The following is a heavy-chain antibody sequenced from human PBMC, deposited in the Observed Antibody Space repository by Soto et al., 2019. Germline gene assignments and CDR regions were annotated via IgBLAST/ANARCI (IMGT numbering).Heavy chain of an antibody. CDR1: GYSFTSYW. V-gene: IGHV5-10-1*01. J-gene: IGHJ4*01. CDR3: ARGANTVTTLEDY. D-gene: IGHD4-17*01. Sequence: GKSLKISCKGSGYSFTSYWIIWVRQMPGKGLEWMGRIDPSDSYTNYSPSFQGHVTIAADKSISTAYLQWSSLKASDTAMYYCARGANTVTTLEDYWGHRTLVPVSS. CDR2: IDPSDSYT.